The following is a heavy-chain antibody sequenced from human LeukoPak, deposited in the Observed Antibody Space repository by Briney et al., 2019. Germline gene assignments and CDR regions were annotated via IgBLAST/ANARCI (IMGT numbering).Heavy chain of an antibody. CDR3: AREPVGYGSGRGFDY. CDR1: GGSISSYS. CDR2: IYSNGST. V-gene: IGHV4-4*07. Sequence: SETLSLTCTVSGGSISSYSWSWIRQPAGKGLEWIGRIYSNGSTNYNPSLKSRVTMSVDTSKNQFSLNLSSVTAADTAVYYCAREPVGYGSGRGFDYWGQGTLVAVSS. J-gene: IGHJ4*02. D-gene: IGHD3-10*01.